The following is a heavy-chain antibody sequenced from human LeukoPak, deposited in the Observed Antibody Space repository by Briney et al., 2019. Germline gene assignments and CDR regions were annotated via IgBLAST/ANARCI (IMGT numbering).Heavy chain of an antibody. CDR2: IIPILGIA. J-gene: IGHJ4*02. CDR1: GGTFSSYA. D-gene: IGHD4-17*01. V-gene: IGHV1-69*04. Sequence: ASVKVSCKASGGTFSSYAISWVRQAPGQGLEWMGRIIPILGIANYAQKFQGRVTTTADKSTSRAYMELSSLRSEDTAVYYCARDGTTVTTRPFDYWGQGTLVTVSS. CDR3: ARDGTTVTTRPFDY.